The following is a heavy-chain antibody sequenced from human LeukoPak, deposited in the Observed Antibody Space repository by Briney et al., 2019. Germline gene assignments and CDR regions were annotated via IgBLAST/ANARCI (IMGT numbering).Heavy chain of an antibody. CDR1: GFTFGSYA. CDR3: AKRRPTVGANYYFDY. CDR2: ISGSGGST. J-gene: IGHJ4*02. D-gene: IGHD1-26*01. V-gene: IGHV3-23*01. Sequence: PGGSLRLSCAVSGFTFGSYAMSWVRQAPGKGLEWVSAISGSGGSTYYADSVKGRFTISRDNSKNTLYLQMNSLRAEDTAVYYCAKRRPTVGANYYFDYWGQGTLVTVSS.